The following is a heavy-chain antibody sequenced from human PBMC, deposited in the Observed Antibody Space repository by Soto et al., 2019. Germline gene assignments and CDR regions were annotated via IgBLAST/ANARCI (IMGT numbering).Heavy chain of an antibody. Sequence: GGSLRLSCAASGVTFSSYVMSWVRQAPGKGLECVSVITDSGGSTYYTDSVKGRFTISRDNSKDTLYLHMNSLRADDTAVYYCAKDRGYISSWPYFDYWGQGILVTAPQ. CDR3: AKDRGYISSWPYFDY. V-gene: IGHV3-23*01. J-gene: IGHJ4*02. CDR1: GVTFSSYV. D-gene: IGHD6-13*01. CDR2: ITDSGGST.